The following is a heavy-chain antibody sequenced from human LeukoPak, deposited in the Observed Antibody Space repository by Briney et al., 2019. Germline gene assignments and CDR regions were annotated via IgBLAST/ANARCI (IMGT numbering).Heavy chain of an antibody. J-gene: IGHJ4*02. V-gene: IGHV4-59*01. Sequence: SETLSLTCTVSGGSISSYYWSWIRQPPGKGLECIGYIYFSGSTNYSPSLKSRVTISVDTSKNQFSLKLTSVTAADTAVYYCAREAGYKPTYYFDYWGQGTLVTVSS. CDR3: AREAGYKPTYYFDY. CDR1: GGSISSYY. CDR2: IYFSGST. D-gene: IGHD5-24*01.